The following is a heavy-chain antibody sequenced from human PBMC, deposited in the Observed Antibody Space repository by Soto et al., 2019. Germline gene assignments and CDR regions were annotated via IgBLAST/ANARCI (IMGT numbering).Heavy chain of an antibody. V-gene: IGHV5-10-1*01. CDR3: ARLIVGGPATATGPPPYGMDV. J-gene: IGHJ6*02. CDR2: IDPSDSYT. CDR1: GYSFTSYW. Sequence: ESLKISCKGSGYSFTSYWISWVRQMPGKGLEWMGRIDPSDSYTNYSPSFQGHVTISADKSISTAYLQWSSLKASDTAMYYCARLIVGGPATATGPPPYGMDVWGQGTTVTVSS. D-gene: IGHD2-15*01.